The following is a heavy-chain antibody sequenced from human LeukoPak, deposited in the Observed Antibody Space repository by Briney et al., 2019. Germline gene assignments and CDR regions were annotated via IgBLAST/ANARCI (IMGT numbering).Heavy chain of an antibody. J-gene: IGHJ6*02. D-gene: IGHD2-15*01. CDR2: IIPILGIA. CDR3: ARDSVVVVAATPIRYYYYGMDV. Sequence: SVKVSCKASGGTFSSYAISWVRQAPGQGLEWMGRIIPILGIANYAQKFQGRVTITADKSTSTAYMELSSLRSEDTAVYYCARDSVVVVAATPIRYYYYGMDVWAKGPRPPSP. CDR1: GGTFSSYA. V-gene: IGHV1-69*04.